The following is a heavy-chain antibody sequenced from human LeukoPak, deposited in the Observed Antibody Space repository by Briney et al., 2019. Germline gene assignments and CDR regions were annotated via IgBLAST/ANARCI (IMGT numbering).Heavy chain of an antibody. D-gene: IGHD3-9*01. Sequence: GGSLRLSCAASGFTVSSNYMSWVRQAPGKGLEWVSVIYSGGSTYYADSVKGRFTISGDNSKNTLYLQMNSLRAEDTAVYCCAKENYAILTYFDYWGQGTLVTVSS. CDR2: IYSGGST. CDR3: AKENYAILTYFDY. J-gene: IGHJ4*02. CDR1: GFTVSSNY. V-gene: IGHV3-53*01.